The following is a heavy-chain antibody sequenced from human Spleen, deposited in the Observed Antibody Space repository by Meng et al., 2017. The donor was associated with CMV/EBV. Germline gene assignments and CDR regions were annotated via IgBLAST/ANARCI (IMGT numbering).Heavy chain of an antibody. CDR1: GDYVNSNSYY. D-gene: IGHD6-19*01. CDR3: ARAPGIAVAGWYFDL. V-gene: IGHV4-61*01. Sequence: SGDYVNSNSYYWDWIRQPPGKGLEWIGYIYYSGSTNYNPSLKSRVTISVDTSKNQFSLKLSSVTAADTAVYYCARAPGIAVAGWYFDLWGRDTLVTVSS. J-gene: IGHJ2*01. CDR2: IYYSGST.